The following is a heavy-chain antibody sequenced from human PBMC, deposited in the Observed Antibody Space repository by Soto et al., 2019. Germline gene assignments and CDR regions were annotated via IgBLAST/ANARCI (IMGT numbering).Heavy chain of an antibody. D-gene: IGHD3-10*01. Sequence: EVQLVESGGGLVKPGGSLRLSCAASGFTFSSYSMNWVRQAPGKGLEWGSSISSSSSYIYYADSVKGRFTISRYNAKNALYLQMNSLRAEDTAVYYCARDLAGYYGSGSPAMDYGMDVWGQGTTVTVSS. CDR1: GFTFSSYS. CDR3: ARDLAGYYGSGSPAMDYGMDV. J-gene: IGHJ6*02. CDR2: ISSSSSYI. V-gene: IGHV3-21*01.